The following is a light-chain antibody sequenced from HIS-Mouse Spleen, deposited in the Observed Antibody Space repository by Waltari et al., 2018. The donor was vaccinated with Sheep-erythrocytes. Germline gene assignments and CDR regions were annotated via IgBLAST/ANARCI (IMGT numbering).Light chain of an antibody. Sequence: QSALTQPPSVSGSPGQSVPISCTGTSSDGGSYNCLPWYQQPPGTAPKLMIYEVSNRPSGVPDRFSGSKSGNTASLTISGLQAEDEADYYCSLYTSSSTLVFGGGTKLTVL. CDR3: SLYTSSSTLV. CDR2: EVS. J-gene: IGLJ2*01. CDR1: SSDGGSYNC. V-gene: IGLV2-18*01.